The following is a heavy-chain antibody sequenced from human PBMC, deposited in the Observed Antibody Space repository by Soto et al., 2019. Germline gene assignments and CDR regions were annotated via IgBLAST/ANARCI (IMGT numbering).Heavy chain of an antibody. CDR2: IYYSGST. Sequence: ETLSLTCTVSGGSISSSSYYWGWIRQPPGKGLEWIGSIYYSGSTYYNPSLKSRVTISADTSKNQFSLKLSSVTAADTAVYYCARGAVAVPYYYYSMDVWRQRTTVTGSS. V-gene: IGHV4-39*01. D-gene: IGHD6-19*01. CDR1: GGSISSSSYY. CDR3: ARGAVAVPYYYYSMDV. J-gene: IGHJ6*02.